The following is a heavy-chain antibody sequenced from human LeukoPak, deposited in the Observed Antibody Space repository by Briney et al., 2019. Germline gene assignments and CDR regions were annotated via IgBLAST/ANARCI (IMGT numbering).Heavy chain of an antibody. V-gene: IGHV1-2*02. CDR2: INPNSGGT. J-gene: IGHJ5*02. D-gene: IGHD3-10*01. CDR3: AREVRGVISEWFDP. CDR1: GYTFTGYY. Sequence: GASVKVSCKASGYTFTGYYMHWVRQAPGQGLEWMGWINPNSGGTNYAQKFQGRVTMTRDTSISTAYMELSRLRSDDTAVYYCAREVRGVISEWFDPWGQGTLVTVSS.